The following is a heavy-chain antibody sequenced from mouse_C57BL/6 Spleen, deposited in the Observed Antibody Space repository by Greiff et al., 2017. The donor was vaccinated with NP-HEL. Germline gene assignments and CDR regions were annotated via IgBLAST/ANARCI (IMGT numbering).Heavy chain of an antibody. CDR1: GYTFTSYW. Sequence: QVQLQQPGAELVKPGASVKLSCKASGYTFTSYWMHWVKQRPGRGLEWIGRIDPNSGGTKYNEKFKSKATLTVDKPSSTAYMQRSSLTSEASAVYYCARPIYDYDAAWFAYWGQGTLVTVSA. V-gene: IGHV1-72*01. J-gene: IGHJ3*01. CDR2: IDPNSGGT. D-gene: IGHD2-4*01. CDR3: ARPIYDYDAAWFAY.